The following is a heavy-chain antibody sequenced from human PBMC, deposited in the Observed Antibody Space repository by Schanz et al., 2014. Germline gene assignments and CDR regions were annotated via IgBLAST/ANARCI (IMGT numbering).Heavy chain of an antibody. CDR1: GFSLNTYG. CDR2: IWNNGVTK. V-gene: IGHV3-33*01. CDR3: ARPGIDYDEVDD. Sequence: QAQLMESGGGVVQPGTSLILSCSASGFSLNTYGIHWFRQPAGKGLEWVAVIWNNGVTKYYADSVRGRFTISRDRFQNTLYLRMSSLRAEDTAVYYCARPGIDYDEVDDWGQGTLVTVSA. D-gene: IGHD4-17*01. J-gene: IGHJ4*02.